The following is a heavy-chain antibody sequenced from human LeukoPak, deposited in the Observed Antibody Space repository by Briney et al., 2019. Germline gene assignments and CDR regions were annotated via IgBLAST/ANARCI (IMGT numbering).Heavy chain of an antibody. V-gene: IGHV4-34*01. J-gene: IGHJ4*02. Sequence: PSETLSLTCAVYGGSFSAYYWSWIRPPPGKGLEWIEEINHSGTTNYHPSLKSRVTISVDTSKNQCSLKLGSVTAAETAGYYFARKWRGLLTYYFDCWGQGNLVTASS. D-gene: IGHD3-10*01. CDR2: INHSGTT. CDR1: GGSFSAYY. CDR3: ARKWRGLLTYYFDC.